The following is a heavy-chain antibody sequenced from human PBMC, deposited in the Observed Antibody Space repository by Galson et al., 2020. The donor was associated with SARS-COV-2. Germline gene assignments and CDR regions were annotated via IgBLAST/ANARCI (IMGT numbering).Heavy chain of an antibody. CDR1: GYTFTGYY. V-gene: IGHV1-2*02. CDR3: ARDLGYYYDSSGYPLDAFDI. J-gene: IGHJ3*02. Sequence: ASVKVSCKDSGYTFTGYYMHWVRQAPGQGLEWMGWINPNSGGTNYAQKFQGRVTMTRDTSISTAYMELSRLRSDDTAVYYCARDLGYYYDSSGYPLDAFDIWGQGTMVTVSS. D-gene: IGHD3-22*01. CDR2: INPNSGGT.